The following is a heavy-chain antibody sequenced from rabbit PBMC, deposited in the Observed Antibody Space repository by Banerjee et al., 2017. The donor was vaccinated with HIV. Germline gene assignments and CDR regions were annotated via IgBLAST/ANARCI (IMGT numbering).Heavy chain of an antibody. Sequence: QEQLVESGGGLVQPEGSLTLTCTASGFSFSSSYWIFWVRQAPGKGLEWIACIYAGSSGSTWYASWVNGRFTISRSTSPNTVDLKMTSLTAADTATYFCARGDASLTAYTAFNLWGQGTLVTVS. CDR3: ARGDASLTAYTAFNL. J-gene: IGHJ4*01. CDR1: GFSFSSSYW. CDR2: IYAGSSGST. D-gene: IGHD6-1*01. V-gene: IGHV1S43*01.